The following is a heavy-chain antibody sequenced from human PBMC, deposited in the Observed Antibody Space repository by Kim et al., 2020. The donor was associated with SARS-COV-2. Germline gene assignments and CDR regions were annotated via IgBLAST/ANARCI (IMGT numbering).Heavy chain of an antibody. D-gene: IGHD2-15*01. V-gene: IGHV3-7*03. J-gene: IGHJ4*02. CDR1: GFTFSSYW. CDR3: ARGFEGINY. CDR2: IKQDGSEK. Sequence: GGSLRLSCAASGFTFSSYWMNWVRQAPGKGLEWVANIKQDGSEKYYVDSVKGRFTISRDNAKNSLYLQMNSLRAEDTAMYFCARGFEGINYWGQGTLVTVSS.